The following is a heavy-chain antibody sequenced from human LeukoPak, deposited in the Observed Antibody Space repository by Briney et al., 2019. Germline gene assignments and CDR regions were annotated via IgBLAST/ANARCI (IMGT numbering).Heavy chain of an antibody. V-gene: IGHV1-69*05. Sequence: SVKVSCKASGGTFSIYAISWVRQAPGLGLEWMGRIIPIFGTANYAQKFQGRVTITTDESTSTAYMELSSLRSEDTAVYYCARDDCSGGSCYGIGYWGQGTLVTVSS. CDR1: GGTFSIYA. D-gene: IGHD2-15*01. J-gene: IGHJ4*02. CDR3: ARDDCSGGSCYGIGY. CDR2: IIPIFGTA.